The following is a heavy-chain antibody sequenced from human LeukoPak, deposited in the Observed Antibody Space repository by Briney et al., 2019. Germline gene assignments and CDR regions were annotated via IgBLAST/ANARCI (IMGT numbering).Heavy chain of an antibody. Sequence: PSETLSLTCTVSGGSISSYYWSWIRQPPGKGLEWIGYIYYSGSTNYNPSLKSRVTISVDTSKNQFSLKLSSVTAADTAVYYCARGGPKQWLAYYYYYYGMDVWGQGTTVTVSS. D-gene: IGHD6-19*01. CDR1: GGSISSYY. CDR3: ARGGPKQWLAYYYYYYGMDV. CDR2: IYYSGST. V-gene: IGHV4-59*01. J-gene: IGHJ6*02.